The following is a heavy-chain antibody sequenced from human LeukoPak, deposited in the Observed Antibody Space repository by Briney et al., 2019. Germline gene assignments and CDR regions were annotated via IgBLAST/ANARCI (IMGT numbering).Heavy chain of an antibody. D-gene: IGHD6-13*01. CDR3: AAGTAADY. J-gene: IGHJ4*02. V-gene: IGHV3-11*03. Sequence: GGSLRLSCVVSGIPFSDFYMNWIRQAPGKGLEWISYISSSSSYTDYAESVKGRFTISRDNAKSALYLQMNGVRVEDTAVYYCAAGTAADYWGKGTLVIVSS. CDR1: GIPFSDFY. CDR2: ISSSSSYT.